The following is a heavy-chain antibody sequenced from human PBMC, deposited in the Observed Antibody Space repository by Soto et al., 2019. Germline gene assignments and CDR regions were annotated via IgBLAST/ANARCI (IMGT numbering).Heavy chain of an antibody. CDR2: VYYSGTT. J-gene: IGHJ4*02. CDR1: GGSIRTGDYY. D-gene: IGHD1-26*01. Sequence: QVQLQEWGPGLVKPSQTLSLTCTVSGGSIRTGDYYWGWIRQPPGKGLEWIGSVYYSGTTYSHPSLKSRVTISVDTSENEFSLRLSSVTAADTAVYYCVTVNLVGAAYYFDYWVPGTLVTVSS. V-gene: IGHV4-30-4*01. CDR3: VTVNLVGAAYYFDY.